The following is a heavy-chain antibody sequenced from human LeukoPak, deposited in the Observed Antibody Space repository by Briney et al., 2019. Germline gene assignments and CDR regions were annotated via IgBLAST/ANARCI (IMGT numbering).Heavy chain of an antibody. V-gene: IGHV4-59*01. CDR2: IYSSGST. J-gene: IGHJ4*02. Sequence: SETLSLTCTVSGGSISSYYWSWIRQPPGKGLEWIGYIYSSGSTNYTPSLKSRVTISVDTSKNQFSLKLSSVTAADTAVYYCARDLSMFGSSWFDYWGQGTLVTVSS. CDR1: GGSISSYY. D-gene: IGHD6-13*01. CDR3: ARDLSMFGSSWFDY.